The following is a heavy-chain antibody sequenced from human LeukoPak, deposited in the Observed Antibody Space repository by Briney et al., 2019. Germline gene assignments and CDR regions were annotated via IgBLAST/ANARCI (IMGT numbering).Heavy chain of an antibody. CDR1: GGTFSSYA. CDR3: ATGRYYDSSGFLFY. V-gene: IGHV1-24*01. CDR2: FDPEDGET. J-gene: IGHJ4*02. D-gene: IGHD3-22*01. Sequence: ASVKVSCKASGGTFSSYAISWVRQTPRQGLEWMGGFDPEDGETIYAQKFQGRVTMTEDTSTDTAYMELSSLRSGDTAVYYCATGRYYDSSGFLFYWGQGTLVTVSS.